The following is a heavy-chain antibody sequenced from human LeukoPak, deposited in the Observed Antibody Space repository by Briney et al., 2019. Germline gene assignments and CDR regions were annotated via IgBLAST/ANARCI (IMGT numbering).Heavy chain of an antibody. J-gene: IGHJ3*02. V-gene: IGHV5-51*01. CDR1: GYRFMTYW. Sequence: LGASLQISCRASGYRFMTYWSGWVRRLPGKGLEWMAIIYPGDSDTKYSPSFQDQVTISADKSINTAYLHWRSLKASDTAMYYCARLSMIGTFDIWGRGTVVTVSS. CDR2: IYPGDSDT. CDR3: ARLSMIGTFDI. D-gene: IGHD3-22*01.